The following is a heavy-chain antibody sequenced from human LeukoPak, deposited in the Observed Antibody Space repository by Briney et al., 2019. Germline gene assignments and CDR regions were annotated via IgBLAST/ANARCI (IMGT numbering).Heavy chain of an antibody. V-gene: IGHV3-7*01. J-gene: IGHJ6*03. D-gene: IGHD3-9*01. CDR1: GFTFSSYW. Sequence: GGSLRLSCAASGFTFSSYWMSWVRQAPGKGLEWVANIKQDGSEKYYVDSVKGRFTISRDNAKNSLYLQMNSLRAEDTAVYYRATMKGPLRYFPGGYYYMDVWGKGTTVTASS. CDR3: ATMKGPLRYFPGGYYYMDV. CDR2: IKQDGSEK.